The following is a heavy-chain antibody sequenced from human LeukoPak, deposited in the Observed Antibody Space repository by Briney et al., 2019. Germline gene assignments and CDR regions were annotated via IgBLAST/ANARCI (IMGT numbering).Heavy chain of an antibody. CDR1: GYNFNSYY. CDR2: INPDNGKT. CDR3: ARNEPAVSVVDAFDV. J-gene: IGHJ3*01. V-gene: IGHV1-2*02. Sequence: ASMRVSCKASGYNFNSYYIRWVRQAPGQGLTWMGWINPDNGKTKYEPRFQGRVTMTWDTSINTAYVDLTGLRSDDTAVYYCARNEPAVSVVDAFDVWGQGTVVTVSS. D-gene: IGHD1-1*01.